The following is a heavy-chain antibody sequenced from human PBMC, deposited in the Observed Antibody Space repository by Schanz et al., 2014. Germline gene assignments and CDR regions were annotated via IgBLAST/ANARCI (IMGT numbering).Heavy chain of an antibody. CDR1: GFTFSSYW. CDR2: INSDGSTT. V-gene: IGHV3-74*01. J-gene: IGHJ4*02. CDR3: ARDDGGGYNQIDY. D-gene: IGHD5-12*01. Sequence: EVQLVESGGGLVQPGGSLRLSCAASGFTFSSYWMHWVRQAPGKGLVWVSRINSDGSTTIYADSVKGRFTISRDNAKNTLYLQMNSLRAEDTAVYYCARDDGGGYNQIDYWGQGALVTVSS.